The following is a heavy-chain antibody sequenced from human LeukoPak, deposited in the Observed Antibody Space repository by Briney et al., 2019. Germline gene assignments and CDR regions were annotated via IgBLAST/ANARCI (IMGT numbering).Heavy chain of an antibody. CDR2: INSDGSST. CDR3: ARGPHYYYDSSGYGNWFDP. Sequence: PGGSLRLSCAASGFTFSSYCMHWVRQAPGKGLVWVSCINSDGSSTRYADSVKGRFTISRDNAKNTLYLQMNSLRAEDTAVNYCARGPHYYYDSSGYGNWFDPWGQGTLVTVPS. CDR1: GFTFSSYC. V-gene: IGHV3-74*01. J-gene: IGHJ5*02. D-gene: IGHD3-22*01.